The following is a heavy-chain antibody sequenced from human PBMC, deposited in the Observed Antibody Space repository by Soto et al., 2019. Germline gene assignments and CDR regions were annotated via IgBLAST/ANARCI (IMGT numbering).Heavy chain of an antibody. J-gene: IGHJ4*02. D-gene: IGHD2-15*01. Sequence: ASVKVSYKASVYPFTSYSMHWVRQAPGQGLEWMGIINPSGGSTSYAQKFQGRVTMTRDTSTSTVYMELSSLRSEDTAVCYCARSLGYCSGGSCYLLGWGQGTLVTVSS. V-gene: IGHV1-46*03. CDR2: INPSGGST. CDR1: VYPFTSYS. CDR3: ARSLGYCSGGSCYLLG.